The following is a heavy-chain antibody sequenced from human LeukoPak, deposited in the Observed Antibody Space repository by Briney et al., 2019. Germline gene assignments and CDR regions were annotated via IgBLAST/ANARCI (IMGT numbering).Heavy chain of an antibody. D-gene: IGHD1-7*01. J-gene: IGHJ6*03. CDR1: GGSISSSSYY. V-gene: IGHV4-39*01. Sequence: PSETLSLTCTVSGGSISSSSYYWGWLRQPPGKGLEWIGSIYYSGGTYYNPPLKSRVTISVDTSKNQFSLKLSSVTAADTAVYYCARQTGTFYYYYYMDVWGKGTTVTVSS. CDR2: IYYSGGT. CDR3: ARQTGTFYYYYYMDV.